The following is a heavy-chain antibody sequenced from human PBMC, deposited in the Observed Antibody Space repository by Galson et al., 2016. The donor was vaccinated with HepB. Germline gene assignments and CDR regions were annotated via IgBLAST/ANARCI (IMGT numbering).Heavy chain of an antibody. CDR2: ISWDGLAS. CDR1: GFTYDNYA. CDR3: VKDHSPASYWFFDV. D-gene: IGHD3-10*01. Sequence: SLRLSCAASGFTYDNYAMHWVRQVPGKGLEWVSSISWDGLASFSADSVKDRFTISSDHAKNSLFLDMNSLRAEDTAFYFCVKDHSPASYWFFDVWGRGTLVTVSS. J-gene: IGHJ2*01. V-gene: IGHV3-9*01.